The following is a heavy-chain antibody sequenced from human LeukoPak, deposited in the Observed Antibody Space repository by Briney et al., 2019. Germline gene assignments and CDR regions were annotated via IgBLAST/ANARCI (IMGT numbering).Heavy chain of an antibody. CDR1: GFTFSSYW. D-gene: IGHD3-22*01. CDR2: IKQDGSEK. CDR3: ARAGYYYDSSGYYPY. V-gene: IGHV3-7*01. Sequence: GGSLRLSCAASGFTFSSYWMSWVRQAPGKGLEWVANIKQDGSEKYYVDSVKGRLTISRDNAKNSLYLQMNSLRAEDTAVYYCARAGYYYDSSGYYPYWGQGTLVTVSS. J-gene: IGHJ4*02.